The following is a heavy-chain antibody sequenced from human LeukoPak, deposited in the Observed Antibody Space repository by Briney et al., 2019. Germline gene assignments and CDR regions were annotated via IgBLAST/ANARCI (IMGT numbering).Heavy chain of an antibody. CDR1: GYTFTSYG. CDR3: ARGRTAKVLLWFGELFPKRDAFDI. V-gene: IGHV1-8*01. D-gene: IGHD3-10*01. J-gene: IGHJ3*02. Sequence: GASVKVSCKASGYTFTSYGINWVRQSTGQGLEWMGWMNPNSGNTGYAQKFQGRVTMTRNTSISTAYMELSSLRSEDTAVYYCARGRTAKVLLWFGELFPKRDAFDIWGQGTMVTVSS. CDR2: MNPNSGNT.